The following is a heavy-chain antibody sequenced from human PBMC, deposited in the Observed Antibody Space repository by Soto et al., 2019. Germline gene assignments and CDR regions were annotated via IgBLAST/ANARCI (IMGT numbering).Heavy chain of an antibody. CDR2: IWYDGSNK. Sequence: QVQLVESGGGVVQPGRSLRLSCAASGFTFSSYGMHWVRQAPGKGLEWVAVIWYDGSNKYYADSVKGRFTISRDNSKNTLYRQMNSLRAEDTAVYYCARDRASWGPDYWGQGTLVTVSS. V-gene: IGHV3-33*01. CDR1: GFTFSSYG. CDR3: ARDRASWGPDY. J-gene: IGHJ4*02. D-gene: IGHD2-2*01.